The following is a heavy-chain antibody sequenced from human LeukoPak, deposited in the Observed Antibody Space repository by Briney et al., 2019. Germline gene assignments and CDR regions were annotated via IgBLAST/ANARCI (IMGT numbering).Heavy chain of an antibody. CDR1: GFIFSSYG. V-gene: IGHV3-33*08. CDR2: IWYDGSNK. D-gene: IGHD1-14*01. CDR3: ARALRDLPRPPIYYYYYGMDV. Sequence: GGSLRLSCAASGFIFSSYGMHWVRQAPGKGLEWVAVIWYDGSNKYYADSVKGRFTISRDNSKNTLYLQMNSLRAEDTAVYYCARALRDLPRPPIYYYYYGMDVWGQGTTVTVSS. J-gene: IGHJ6*02.